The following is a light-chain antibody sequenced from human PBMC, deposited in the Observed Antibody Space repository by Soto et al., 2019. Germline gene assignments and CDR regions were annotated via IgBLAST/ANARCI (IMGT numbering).Light chain of an antibody. CDR3: TSYTSSSLV. Sequence: QSALTQPASVSGSPGQSITISCTGTSSDIGRYNYVSWYQQHPGKAPKLSIYEVSNRPSGVSTRFSASKSGNTASLTISGLQAEDEADYYCTSYTSSSLVFGGGTKLTVL. J-gene: IGLJ2*01. CDR1: SSDIGRYNY. V-gene: IGLV2-14*01. CDR2: EVS.